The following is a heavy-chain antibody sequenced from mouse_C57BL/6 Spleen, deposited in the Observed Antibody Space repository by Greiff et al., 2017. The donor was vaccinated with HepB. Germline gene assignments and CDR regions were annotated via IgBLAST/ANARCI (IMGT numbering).Heavy chain of an antibody. CDR3: ARTDGSSSFAY. CDR1: GYTFTSYW. Sequence: VQLQQPGAELVKPGASVKLSCKASGYTFTSYWMHWVKQRPGQGLEWIGMIHPNSGSTNYNEKFKSKATLTVDKSSSTAYMQLSSLTSEDSAVYYCARTDGSSSFAYWGQGTLVTVSA. D-gene: IGHD1-1*01. V-gene: IGHV1-64*01. CDR2: IHPNSGST. J-gene: IGHJ3*01.